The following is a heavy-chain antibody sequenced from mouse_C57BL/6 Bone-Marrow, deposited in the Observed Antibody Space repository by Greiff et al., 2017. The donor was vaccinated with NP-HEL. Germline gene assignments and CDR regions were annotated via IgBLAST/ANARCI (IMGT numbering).Heavy chain of an antibody. CDR3: SYGYDVGFAY. CDR2: IYPGDGDT. CDR1: GYAFSGSW. Sequence: QVQLKHSGPELVKPGASVKISCKASGYAFSGSWMNWVKQRPGKGLEWIGRIYPGDGDTNYNGKFKGKATLTADKSSSTAYMQLSSLTSEDSAVYFCSYGYDVGFAYWGQGTLVTVSA. V-gene: IGHV1-82*01. J-gene: IGHJ3*01. D-gene: IGHD2-2*01.